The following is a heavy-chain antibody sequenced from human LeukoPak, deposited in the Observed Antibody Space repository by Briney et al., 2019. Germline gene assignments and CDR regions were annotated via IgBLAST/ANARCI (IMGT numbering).Heavy chain of an antibody. CDR2: ISYDGSNK. D-gene: IGHD3-10*01. Sequence: GGSLRLSCAASGFTFSSYAMHWVRQAPGKGLEWVAVISYDGSNKYYADSVKGRFTISRDNSKNTLYLQMNSLRAEDTAVYYCARGYGSGDFDYWGQGTLVTVSS. CDR1: GFTFSSYA. V-gene: IGHV3-30-3*01. CDR3: ARGYGSGDFDY. J-gene: IGHJ4*02.